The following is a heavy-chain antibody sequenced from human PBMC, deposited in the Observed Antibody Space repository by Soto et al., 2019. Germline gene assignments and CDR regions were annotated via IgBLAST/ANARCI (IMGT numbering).Heavy chain of an antibody. CDR1: GGTFSSYT. D-gene: IGHD3-3*01. CDR2: IIPSLGIS. CDR3: AGDWRRLFDP. V-gene: IGHV1-69*08. J-gene: IGHJ5*02. Sequence: QVQLVQSGAEVKKPGSSVKVSCKASGGTFSSYTISWVRQPPGQGLERMGRIIPSLGISNYAQKFQGIVTITADQSTSTASMALSSLRSDDTAVYYCAGDWRRLFDPWGQGTRVTVSS.